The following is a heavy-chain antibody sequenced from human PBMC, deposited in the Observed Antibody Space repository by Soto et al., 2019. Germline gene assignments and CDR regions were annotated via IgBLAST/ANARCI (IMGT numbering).Heavy chain of an antibody. V-gene: IGHV4-59*08. D-gene: IGHD7-27*01. J-gene: IGHJ3*02. CDR3: ARALGYAFDI. CDR2: MFYSGSST. Sequence: PSETLSLTCSVSGGSISNSYWSWIRQPPGKGLEWIGYMFYSGSSTNYNPSLKSRVTISVDTSKNQFSLKLSSVTAADTAVYYCARALGYAFDIWGQGTMVTVSS. CDR1: GGSISNSY.